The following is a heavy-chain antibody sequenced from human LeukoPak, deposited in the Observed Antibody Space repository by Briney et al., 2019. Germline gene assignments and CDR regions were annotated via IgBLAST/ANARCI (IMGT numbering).Heavy chain of an antibody. CDR2: IYPGESET. CDR1: GYSFSNYW. Sequence: GESLKISCKGSGYSFSNYWIGWVRQMPGKGLEWMGIIYPGESETRYSPSVQGQVTISADKSITTAYLQWSSLKASDPALYYCAKLGAYSSSWYGFFDYWGQGTPVAVSS. CDR3: AKLGAYSSSWYGFFDY. D-gene: IGHD6-13*01. J-gene: IGHJ4*02. V-gene: IGHV5-51*01.